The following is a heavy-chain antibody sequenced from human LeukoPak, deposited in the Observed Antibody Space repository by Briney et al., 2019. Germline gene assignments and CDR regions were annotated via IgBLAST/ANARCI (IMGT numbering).Heavy chain of an antibody. CDR1: GYTHHVCY. V-gene: IGHV1-2*02. J-gene: IGHJ5*02. D-gene: IGHD2-8*02. CDR2: INPNSGGT. Sequence: AASVTVSHKCCGYTHHVCYNQWVRQAPGQGGEGLGWINPNSGGTKYTQKFQGRGTITRDRAISTAHMELNRETSEDTAVYYCGRVPLFCLSYWFLLDLWGQGTLVTVSS. CDR3: GRVPLFCLSYWFLLDL.